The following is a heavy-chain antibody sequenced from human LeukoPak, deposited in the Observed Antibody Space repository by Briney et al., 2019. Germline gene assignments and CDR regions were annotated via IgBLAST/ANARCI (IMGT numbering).Heavy chain of an antibody. CDR3: ARPYSSGRIDAFDI. J-gene: IGHJ3*02. Sequence: GESLKISCKGAGYSFTSYWIGWVRQMLGKGLECMGIIYPGDSDTRYSPSFRGQVTISADKSISTAYLQWSSLKASDTAMYYCARPYSSGRIDAFDIWGQGTMVTVSS. CDR2: IYPGDSDT. CDR1: GYSFTSYW. D-gene: IGHD6-19*01. V-gene: IGHV5-51*01.